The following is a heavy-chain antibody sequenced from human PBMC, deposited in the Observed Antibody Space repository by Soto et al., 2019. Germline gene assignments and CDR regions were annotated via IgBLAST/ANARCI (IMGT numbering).Heavy chain of an antibody. CDR1: GYTFTDYA. Sequence: ASVKVSCKASGYTFTDYAIHWVRQAPGQRLEWMGWIAPGNGNTKYSQNFQGRVTITRDTSATTAYMELSSLRSEATAVYYCAKGSRMWTPDYWGQGTLVTVSS. CDR3: AKGSRMWTPDY. D-gene: IGHD2-21*01. J-gene: IGHJ4*02. CDR2: IAPGNGNT. V-gene: IGHV1-3*01.